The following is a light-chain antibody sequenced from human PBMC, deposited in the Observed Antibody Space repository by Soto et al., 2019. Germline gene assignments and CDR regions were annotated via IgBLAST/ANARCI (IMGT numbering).Light chain of an antibody. CDR2: SAS. CDR3: QQYEAVVT. CDR1: QSFSGSY. Sequence: EIVLTQSPGALSLSPGDRATLSCRASQSFSGSYLAWYQQKPGQAPRLLIYSASRRATGIPDRFSGSGSGTDFTLTISRLEPEDVAVYYCQQYEAVVTFGQGTKVEI. V-gene: IGKV3-20*01. J-gene: IGKJ1*01.